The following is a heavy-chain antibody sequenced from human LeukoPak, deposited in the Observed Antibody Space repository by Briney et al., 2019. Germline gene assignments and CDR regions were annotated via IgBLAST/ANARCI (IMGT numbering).Heavy chain of an antibody. CDR3: AKGSQGYCSSTSCYLFDY. CDR2: IRYDGSNK. D-gene: IGHD2-2*01. CDR1: GITFSSYG. Sequence: GGSLRLSCAASGITFSSYGMHWVRQAPGKGLEWVAFIRYDGSNKYYADSVKGRFTISRDNSKNTLYLQMNSLRAEDTAVYYCAKGSQGYCSSTSCYLFDYWGQGTLVTVSS. V-gene: IGHV3-30*02. J-gene: IGHJ4*02.